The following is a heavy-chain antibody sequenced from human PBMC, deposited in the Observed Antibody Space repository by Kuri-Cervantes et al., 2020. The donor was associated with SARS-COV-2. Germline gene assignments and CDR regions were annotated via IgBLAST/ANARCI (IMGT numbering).Heavy chain of an antibody. CDR3: ARVPPLPTKGWYFDL. CDR1: GGSISSGGYS. J-gene: IGHJ2*01. D-gene: IGHD5-12*01. Sequence: SETLSLTCAVSGGSISSGGYSWSWIRQPPGKGLEWIGYIYHSGSTYYNPSLKSRVTISVDRSKNQFSLKLSSVTAADTAVYYCARVPPLPTKGWYFDLWGRGTLVTVSS. CDR2: IYHSGST. V-gene: IGHV4-30-2*01.